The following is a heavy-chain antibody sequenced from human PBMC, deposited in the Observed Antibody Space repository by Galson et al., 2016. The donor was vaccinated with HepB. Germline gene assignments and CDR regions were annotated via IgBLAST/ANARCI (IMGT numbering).Heavy chain of an antibody. J-gene: IGHJ4*02. CDR3: ARESKIAAPGVLDY. D-gene: IGHD6-13*01. CDR1: GFTFNAYA. Sequence: SLRLSCAASGFTFNAYAMSWVRQSPGKGLEWVSAITSSGVGTFYTDSVKGRFTISRDNSKNTLYLQMNSLRAEDTAVYYCARESKIAAPGVLDYWGQGTLVTVSS. CDR2: ITSSGVGT. V-gene: IGHV3-23*01.